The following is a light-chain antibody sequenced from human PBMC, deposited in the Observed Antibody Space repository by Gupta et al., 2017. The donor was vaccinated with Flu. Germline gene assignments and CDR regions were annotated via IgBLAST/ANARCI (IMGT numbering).Light chain of an antibody. CDR2: DAS. CDR1: QSVSKY. J-gene: IGKJ2*03. Sequence: MLTPSPATLSLSPGERATPSCRAIQSVSKYVAWYQQKPGQAPMLLIYDASNRAPGTTARFSGSASGTDFTLTISSHVPESFPIYHPQQLINWHPESSLGPGTKMEI. CDR3: QQLINWHPESS. V-gene: IGKV3-11*01.